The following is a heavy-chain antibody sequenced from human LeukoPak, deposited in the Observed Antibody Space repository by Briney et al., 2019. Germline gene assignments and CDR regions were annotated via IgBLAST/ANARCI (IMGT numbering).Heavy chain of an antibody. CDR3: AKEDPWFGDAFDL. D-gene: IGHD3-10*01. V-gene: IGHV3-23*01. Sequence: GGSLRLSCEASGFTFNSYAMSWVRQAPGKGLDWVSVISGGGVGRTDNAASVRGRLTISRDDSKNPMYLEMNSLTVEDTAVYFCAKEDPWFGDAFDLCGQGTLVTVSS. J-gene: IGHJ3*01. CDR2: ISGGGVGRT. CDR1: GFTFNSYA.